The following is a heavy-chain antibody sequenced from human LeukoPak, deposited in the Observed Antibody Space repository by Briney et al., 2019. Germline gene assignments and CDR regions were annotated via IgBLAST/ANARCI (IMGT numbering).Heavy chain of an antibody. CDR1: GYIFTTYY. Sequence: GASVKVSCKASGYIFTTYYIHWVRPAPGQGLEWMGVINPGGGSTSYAPKLQGRVTMTRDTSTSTVYMELSSLTSEDTAVYYCARGTLANRYYFDYWGQGTLVTVSS. CDR3: ARGTLANRYYFDY. V-gene: IGHV1-46*04. D-gene: IGHD1-14*01. CDR2: INPGGGST. J-gene: IGHJ4*02.